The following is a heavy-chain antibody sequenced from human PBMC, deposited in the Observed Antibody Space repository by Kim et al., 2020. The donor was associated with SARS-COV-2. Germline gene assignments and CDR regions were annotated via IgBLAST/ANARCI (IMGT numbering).Heavy chain of an antibody. J-gene: IGHJ4*02. Sequence: YSPSFQGQVTISADKSISTAYLQWSSLKASDTAMYYCARQPYSSGWYKDYWGQGTLVTVSS. D-gene: IGHD6-19*01. CDR3: ARQPYSSGWYKDY. V-gene: IGHV5-51*01.